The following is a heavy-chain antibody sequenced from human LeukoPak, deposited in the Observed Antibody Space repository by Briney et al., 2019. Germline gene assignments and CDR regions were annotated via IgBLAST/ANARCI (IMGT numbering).Heavy chain of an antibody. CDR1: GFTFSSYA. CDR2: ISGSGGST. Sequence: GGSLRLSCAASGFTFSSYAMSWVRQAPGKGLEWVSAISGSGGSTYYADSVNGRFTISRDNSKTTLYLPMNSLRAEDTAVYYCAKSLCSSTSCYIDYWGQGTLVTVSS. D-gene: IGHD2-2*02. V-gene: IGHV3-23*01. CDR3: AKSLCSSTSCYIDY. J-gene: IGHJ4*02.